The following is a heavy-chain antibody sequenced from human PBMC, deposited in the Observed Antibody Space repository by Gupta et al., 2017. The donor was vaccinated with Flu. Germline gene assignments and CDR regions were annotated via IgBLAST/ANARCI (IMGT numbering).Heavy chain of an antibody. CDR3: AREADCTNGVCYTRVYFDY. V-gene: IGHV1-69*08. CDR1: GGTFSSYT. CDR2: IIPILGIA. D-gene: IGHD2-8*01. Sequence: QVQLVQSGAEVKKPGSSVKVSCKASGGTFSSYTISWVRQAPGQGLEWMGRIIPILGIANDAQKFQGRVTITADKSTSTAYMELSSLRSEDTAVYYCAREADCTNGVCYTRVYFDYWGQGTRGTVSS. J-gene: IGHJ4*02.